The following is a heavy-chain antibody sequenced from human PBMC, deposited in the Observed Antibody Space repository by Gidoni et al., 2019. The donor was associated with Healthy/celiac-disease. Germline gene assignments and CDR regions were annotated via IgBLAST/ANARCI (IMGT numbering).Heavy chain of an antibody. Sequence: EVQLVESGGGLVQPGGSLRLSCAASGFTFSSYWMPWVRQAPGKELVWVSRINSDGSSTSYADSVKGRFTISRDNAKNTLYLQMNSLRAEDTAVYYCARDVYDFWSGYRNGVYFDYWGQGTLVTVSS. CDR2: INSDGSST. CDR1: GFTFSSYW. J-gene: IGHJ4*02. D-gene: IGHD3-3*01. CDR3: ARDVYDFWSGYRNGVYFDY. V-gene: IGHV3-74*01.